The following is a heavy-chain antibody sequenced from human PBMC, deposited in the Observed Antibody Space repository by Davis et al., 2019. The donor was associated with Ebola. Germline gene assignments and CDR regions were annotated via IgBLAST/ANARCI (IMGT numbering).Heavy chain of an antibody. J-gene: IGHJ6*02. CDR2: ISSSGSTI. V-gene: IGHV3-11*04. Sequence: PGGSLRLSCAASGFTFSDYYMSCIRQAPGKGLEWVSYISSSGSTIYYADSVKGRFTISRDNAKNSLYLQMNSLRAEDTAVYYCARTDCGGDCYLYYYYYGMDVWGQGTTVTVSS. D-gene: IGHD2-21*01. CDR3: ARTDCGGDCYLYYYYYGMDV. CDR1: GFTFSDYY.